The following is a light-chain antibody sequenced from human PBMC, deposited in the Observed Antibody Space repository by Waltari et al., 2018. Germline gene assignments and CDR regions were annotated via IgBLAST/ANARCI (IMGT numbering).Light chain of an antibody. CDR2: VAS. CDR1: QSVGSNY. CDR3: QQYGSSPIT. V-gene: IGKV3-20*01. Sequence: DIVLTQSPGTLSSSPGERATLSCRASQSVGSNYLAWYQQTPGQAPRLLIYVASSRATGIPDRFSGSGSGTDYTLTISRLEPEDFAVYYCQQYGSSPITFGQGTRLEIK. J-gene: IGKJ5*01.